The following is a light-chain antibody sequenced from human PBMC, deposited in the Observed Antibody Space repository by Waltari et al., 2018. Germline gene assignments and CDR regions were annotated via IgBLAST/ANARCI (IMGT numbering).Light chain of an antibody. CDR1: QIVLYSSNNRNY. CDR2: WAS. Sequence: DIVMTQSPDSLAVSLGERATINCKSSQIVLYSSNNRNYLTWFQQKPGQPPKVLIYWASTRESGVPDRFSGSGSGTDFTLTISSLQAEDVAIYYCQRYHGWPPLITFGPGTRLEIK. J-gene: IGKJ5*01. CDR3: QRYHGWPPLIT. V-gene: IGKV4-1*01.